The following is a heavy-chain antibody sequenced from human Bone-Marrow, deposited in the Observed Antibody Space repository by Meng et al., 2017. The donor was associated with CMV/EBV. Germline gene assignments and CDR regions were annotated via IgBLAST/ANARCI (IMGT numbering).Heavy chain of an antibody. CDR1: CDSISRSSW. D-gene: IGHD2-2*01. CDR3: ATRPADGSSANCFPD. J-gene: IGHJ4*02. Sequence: SCDSISRSSWWSWVRQPPGKGLEWIGAIYPSESTNYNPSLKSRVTISADKSKNQFSLRLNSRTAADTAMYYYATRPADGSSANCFPDWGQGTLVTVSS. V-gene: IGHV4-4*02. CDR2: IYPSEST.